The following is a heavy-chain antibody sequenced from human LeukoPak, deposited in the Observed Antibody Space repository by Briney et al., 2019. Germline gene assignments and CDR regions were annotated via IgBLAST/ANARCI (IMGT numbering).Heavy chain of an antibody. CDR1: GFTFSYYD. CDR3: AKRGNPAVGHHYLDV. CDR2: ITLSGGST. D-gene: IGHD2-2*01. J-gene: IGHJ6*03. V-gene: IGHV3-23*01. Sequence: GGSLRLSCAASGFTFSYYDMSWVRQAPGKGLEWVASITLSGGSTFYADSVKGRFTISRDNSKNTLYLQMNSLSAEDTAVYYCAKRGNPAVGHHYLDVWGKGATVSVSS.